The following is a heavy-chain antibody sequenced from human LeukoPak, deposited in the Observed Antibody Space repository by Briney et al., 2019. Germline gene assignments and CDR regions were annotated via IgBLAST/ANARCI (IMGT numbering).Heavy chain of an antibody. J-gene: IGHJ3*02. D-gene: IGHD5-18*01. CDR2: IYSGGST. CDR3: ARDMNTYGNRGKPDAFDI. CDR1: GFTVSSNY. V-gene: IGHV3-66*01. Sequence: GGSLRLSCAASGFTVSSNYMSWVRQAPGKGLEWVSVIYSGGSTYYADSVKGRFTISRDNSKNTLYLQMNSLRAEDTAVYYCARDMNTYGNRGKPDAFDIWGQGTLVTVSS.